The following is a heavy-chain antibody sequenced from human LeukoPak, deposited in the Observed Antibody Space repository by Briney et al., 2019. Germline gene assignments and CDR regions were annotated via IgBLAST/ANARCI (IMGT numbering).Heavy chain of an antibody. V-gene: IGHV3-33*01. CDR3: ARDLARFDY. J-gene: IGHJ4*02. CDR1: GFTFSSYG. Sequence: PGRSLRLSCAASGFTFSSYGMHWVRQAPGKGLEWVAVIWYDGSNKYYADSVKGRFTTSRDNSKNTLYLQMNSLRAEDTAVYYCARDLARFDYWGQGTLVTVSS. CDR2: IWYDGSNK.